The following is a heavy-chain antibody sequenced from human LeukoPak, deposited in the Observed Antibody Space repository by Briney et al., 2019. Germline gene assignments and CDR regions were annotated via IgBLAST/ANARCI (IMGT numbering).Heavy chain of an antibody. J-gene: IGHJ4*02. D-gene: IGHD3-22*01. CDR3: AKDLYYDSSGYQFDY. CDR1: GFTFSNYG. Sequence: GGTLRLSCAAAGFTFSNYGLSWVRQAPGKWLEWVSAISGGGGNTYYADSVKVRFTISRDNSNNTLSVQMNSLRADDTAVYYCAKDLYYDSSGYQFDYWGQGTLVTVSS. CDR2: ISGGGGNT. V-gene: IGHV3-23*01.